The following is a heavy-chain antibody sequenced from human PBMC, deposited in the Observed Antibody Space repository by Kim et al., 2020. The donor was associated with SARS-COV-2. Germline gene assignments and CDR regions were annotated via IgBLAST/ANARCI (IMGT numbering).Heavy chain of an antibody. V-gene: IGHV5-51*01. CDR3: VKPRPYCGSNSCPFDH. CDR2: FYPADSDT. CDR1: GYSFTSYR. Sequence: GESLKISCKGSGYSFTSYRIGWVRQMPGKGLEWMGFFYPADSDTRYSPSFQGQVTISADKSISTAYLQWSSLKASDTAMYYCVKPRPYCGSNSCPFDHWGQGTLVTVSS. J-gene: IGHJ4*02. D-gene: IGHD2-2*01.